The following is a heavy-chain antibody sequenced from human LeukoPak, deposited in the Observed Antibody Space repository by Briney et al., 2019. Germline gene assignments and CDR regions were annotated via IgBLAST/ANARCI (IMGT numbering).Heavy chain of an antibody. J-gene: IGHJ4*02. CDR1: GFTFSSYS. D-gene: IGHD2-15*01. CDR3: AKAGAVVVVAAKYFDY. Sequence: GGSLRLSCAASGFTFSSYSMNWVRQAPGKGLEWVSAISGSGGSTYYADSVKGRFTISRDNSKNTLYLQMNSLRAEDTAVYYCAKAGAVVVVAAKYFDYWGQGTLVTVSS. CDR2: ISGSGGST. V-gene: IGHV3-23*01.